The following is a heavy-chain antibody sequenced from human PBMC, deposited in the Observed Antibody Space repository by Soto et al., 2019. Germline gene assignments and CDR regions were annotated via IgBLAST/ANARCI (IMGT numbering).Heavy chain of an antibody. J-gene: IGHJ2*01. D-gene: IGHD2-8*01. CDR1: GYTFTSYA. V-gene: IGHV1-3*01. CDR3: ARVRNGRYFDL. Sequence: GASVKVSRKASGYTFTSYAMPWVRQVPGQRLEWMGWINAGNGNTKYSQKFQGRVTITRDTSASTAYMELSSLRSEDTAVYYCARVRNGRYFDLWGRGTLVTVSS. CDR2: INAGNGNT.